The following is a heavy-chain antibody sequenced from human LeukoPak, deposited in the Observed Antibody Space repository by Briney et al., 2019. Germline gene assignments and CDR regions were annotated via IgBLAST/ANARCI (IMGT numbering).Heavy chain of an antibody. CDR2: IDPSDSYT. V-gene: IGHV5-10-1*01. CDR3: ARVGHYGSGSYYTTGFDY. D-gene: IGHD3-10*01. CDR1: GYTFTNYW. J-gene: IGHJ4*02. Sequence: PGESLKISCKGSGYTFTNYWIIWVRQMPGKGLEWMERIDPSDSYTDYSPSFQGHVTISADKSISTAYLQWSSLKASDTAMYYCARVGHYGSGSYYTTGFDYWGQGTLVTVSS.